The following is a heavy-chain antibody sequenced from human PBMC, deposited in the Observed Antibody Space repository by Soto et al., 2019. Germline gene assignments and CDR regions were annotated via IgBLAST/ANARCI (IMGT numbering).Heavy chain of an antibody. CDR2: VDPNDSFA. V-gene: IGHV5-10-1*01. J-gene: IGHJ4*02. D-gene: IGHD6-13*01. CDR1: EYSFRIYW. CDR3: ARSPRSSPYFDY. Sequence: PGESLKISCQAFEYSFRIYWISWVRQKPGGGLEWMGRVDPNDSFATYSPSFEGHVSISVDKSTNIVYLQWRSLRASDTATYYCARSPRSSPYFDYWGQGALVTVSS.